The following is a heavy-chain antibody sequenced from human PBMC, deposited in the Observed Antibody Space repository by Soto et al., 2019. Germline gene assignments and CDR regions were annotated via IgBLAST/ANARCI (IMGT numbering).Heavy chain of an antibody. J-gene: IGHJ3*02. CDR1: GFSFRNFA. CDR2: ISDTGSHI. D-gene: IGHD2-15*01. V-gene: IGHV3-23*01. CDR3: AKGGSPYFNDDPFDI. Sequence: EVQLLESGGGLVQPGGSLRLSCVAPGFSFRNFAMSWIRQAPGKGLEWISGISDTGSHIYYADSVRGRFSISRDNPKLTLYLQMNSLRVNDTAVYYCAKGGSPYFNDDPFDIWGQGTMVTVSS.